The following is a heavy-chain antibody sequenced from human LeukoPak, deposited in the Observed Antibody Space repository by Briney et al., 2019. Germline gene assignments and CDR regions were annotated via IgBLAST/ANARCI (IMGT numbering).Heavy chain of an antibody. V-gene: IGHV4-34*01. D-gene: IGHD2-15*01. J-gene: IGHJ4*02. CDR3: ARGRYCSGGSCYYY. Sequence: SETLSLTCTAYGESFSGYYWTWIRQPPGKGLEWIGEISQSGSTNYNPSLKSRVTMSVDTSKNQFSLKLSSVTAADTAVYYCARGRYCSGGSCYYYWGQGTLVTVSS. CDR1: GESFSGYY. CDR2: ISQSGST.